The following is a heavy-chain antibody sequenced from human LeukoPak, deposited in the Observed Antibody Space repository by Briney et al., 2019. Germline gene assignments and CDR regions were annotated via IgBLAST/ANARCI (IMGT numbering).Heavy chain of an antibody. J-gene: IGHJ4*02. CDR1: GGSISSGGYS. CDR3: ARLRVAGTLDY. CDR2: IYHSGST. D-gene: IGHD6-19*01. Sequence: SETLSLTCAVSGGSISSGGYSWSWIRQPPGKGLEWIGYIYHSGSTYYNPSLKSRVTISVDTSKNQFSLKLSSVTAADTAVYYCARLRVAGTLDYWGQGTLVTVSS. V-gene: IGHV4-30-2*03.